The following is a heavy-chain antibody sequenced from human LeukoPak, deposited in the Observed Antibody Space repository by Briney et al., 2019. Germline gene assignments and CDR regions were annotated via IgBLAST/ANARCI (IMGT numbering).Heavy chain of an antibody. V-gene: IGHV3-20*01. Sequence: GGSLRLSCAASGFTFSSYGLSWVRQAPGKGLEWVSAISYSGGSTYYADSVKGRFTISRDNAKNSLYLQMNSLRAEDTALYHCARVGLWFGEFLLDFDYWGQGTLVTVSS. D-gene: IGHD3-10*01. J-gene: IGHJ4*02. CDR1: GFTFSSYG. CDR2: ISYSGGST. CDR3: ARVGLWFGEFLLDFDY.